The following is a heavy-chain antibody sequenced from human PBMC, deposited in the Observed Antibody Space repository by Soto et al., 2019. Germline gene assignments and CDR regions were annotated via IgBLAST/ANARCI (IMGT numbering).Heavy chain of an antibody. J-gene: IGHJ2*01. CDR3: ARDRYCSGGSCYLDWYFEL. Sequence: PGGSLRLSCAASGFTFSDHYMDWVRQAPGKGLEWVGRIRNKANSYTTEYAASVKGRFAISRDDSKKALYLQMNSLKTEDTAVYYCARDRYCSGGSCYLDWYFELWGRGTLVTVSS. CDR1: GFTFSDHY. V-gene: IGHV3-72*01. D-gene: IGHD2-15*01. CDR2: IRNKANSYTT.